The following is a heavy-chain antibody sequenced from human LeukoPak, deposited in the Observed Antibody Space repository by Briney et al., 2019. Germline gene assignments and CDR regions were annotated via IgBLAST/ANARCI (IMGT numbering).Heavy chain of an antibody. CDR1: GDSFTSVTDY. D-gene: IGHD5-24*01. J-gene: IGHJ4*02. CDR3: ASHRWGRDGYNWDY. Sequence: SETLSLTCTVSGDSFTSVTDYWAWIRQPPGKGLEWIATGDYSGGTYYNPSLESRVAISADTSKNQFSLKLSSVTAADTAVYYCASHRWGRDGYNWDYWGQGTLVTVSS. V-gene: IGHV4-39*01. CDR2: GDYSGGT.